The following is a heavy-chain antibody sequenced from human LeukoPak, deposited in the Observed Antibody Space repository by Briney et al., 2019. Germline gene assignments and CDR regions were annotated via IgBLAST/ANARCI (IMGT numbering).Heavy chain of an antibody. D-gene: IGHD6-13*01. CDR3: ARDNGVAAAGTFYYYYGMDV. V-gene: IGHV6-1*01. J-gene: IGHJ6*02. CDR1: GDSVSSNSAA. Sequence: SQTLSLTCAISGDSVSSNSAAWNWIRQSPSRGLEWLGRTYYRSKWYNDYAVSVKSRITINPDTSKNQFSLQLNSMTPEDTAVYYCARDNGVAAAGTFYYYYGMDVWGQGTTVTVSS. CDR2: TYYRSKWYN.